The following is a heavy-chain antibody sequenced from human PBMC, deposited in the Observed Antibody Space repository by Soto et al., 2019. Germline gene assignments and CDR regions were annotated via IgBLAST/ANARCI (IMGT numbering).Heavy chain of an antibody. V-gene: IGHV1-8*01. CDR2: MNPNSGNT. CDR1: GYTFTSYD. Sequence: GASAEVSSKASGYTFTSYDMNWVRQATGQGHEWMGWMNPNSGNTGYAQKFQGRVTMTRNTSISTAYMELSSLRSEDTGVYYGARGDYYYYMDVWRKGTTVTVSS. CDR3: ARGDYYYYMDV. J-gene: IGHJ6*03.